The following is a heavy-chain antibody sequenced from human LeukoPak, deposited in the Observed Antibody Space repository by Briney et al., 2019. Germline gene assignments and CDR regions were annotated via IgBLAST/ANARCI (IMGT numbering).Heavy chain of an antibody. V-gene: IGHV4-34*01. CDR2: INRGGST. CDR3: ARVWGSGTFDY. CDR1: GGSFSGYY. D-gene: IGHD3-16*01. Sequence: SETLSLTCAVYGGSFSGYYWSRIRQPPGKGLEWIGEINRGGSTNYSPSLKSRVTISVDTSKNQFSLRLSSVTAADTAVYYCARVWGSGTFDYWGQGTLVTVSS. J-gene: IGHJ4*02.